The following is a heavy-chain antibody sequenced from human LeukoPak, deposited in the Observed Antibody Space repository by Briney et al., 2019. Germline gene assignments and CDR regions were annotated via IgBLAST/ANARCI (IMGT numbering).Heavy chain of an antibody. D-gene: IGHD3-10*01. CDR2: VYYFGNA. J-gene: IGHJ4*02. CDR3: ATHKEGSYFDS. Sequence: SETLSLTCSVSGGSIPTTRYYWGWLRQSPGKGLEWIGSVYYFGNAYYRPSLMSRSTISIDTSKKHFPLNLPSVAARDAAIYSYATHKEGSYFDSWGQGTLVTVSS. CDR1: GGSIPTTRYY. V-gene: IGHV4-39*02.